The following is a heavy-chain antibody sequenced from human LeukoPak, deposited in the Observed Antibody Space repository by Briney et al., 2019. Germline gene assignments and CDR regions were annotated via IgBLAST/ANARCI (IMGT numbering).Heavy chain of an antibody. J-gene: IGHJ4*02. V-gene: IGHV4-39*01. CDR1: VGPISSSSYY. Sequence: PWDTLSLTCTVSVGPISSSSYYWGWIRQPPGKGLEWIGSIYYSGSTYYNPSLKSRVTISVDTSKNQFSLKLSSVTAADTAVYYCARHGGPHYYDSSGYIDYWGQGTLVTVSS. CDR2: IYYSGST. CDR3: ARHGGPHYYDSSGYIDY. D-gene: IGHD3-22*01.